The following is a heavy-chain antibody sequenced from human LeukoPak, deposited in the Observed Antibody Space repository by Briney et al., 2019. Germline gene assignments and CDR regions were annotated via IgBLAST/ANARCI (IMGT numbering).Heavy chain of an antibody. D-gene: IGHD3-16*01. CDR2: IWYDGSNK. CDR1: GFTFSSCG. CDR3: ARDGVMTPLSGNFVGYYFDY. V-gene: IGHV3-33*01. Sequence: PGTSLRLSCAASGFTFSSCGMHWVRQAPGKGLEWVAVIWYDGSNKYYADSVKGRFTISRDNSKNTLYVQMNSLRAEDTAVYYCARDGVMTPLSGNFVGYYFDYWGQGTLVTVSS. J-gene: IGHJ4*02.